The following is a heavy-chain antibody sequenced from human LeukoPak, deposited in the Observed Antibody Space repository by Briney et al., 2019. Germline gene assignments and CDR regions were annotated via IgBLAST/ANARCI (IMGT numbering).Heavy chain of an antibody. Sequence: PGGSLRLSCAASGFTFSGSWMSWVRQAPGKGLEWVASINQDGGEKYSLDSVKGRFTISRDNTKSSLYLQMNGLRAEDTAMYYCARYRHLYYWGQGTLVTVSS. D-gene: IGHD3-16*01. CDR2: INQDGGEK. CDR1: GFTFSGSW. V-gene: IGHV3-7*01. J-gene: IGHJ4*02. CDR3: ARYRHLYY.